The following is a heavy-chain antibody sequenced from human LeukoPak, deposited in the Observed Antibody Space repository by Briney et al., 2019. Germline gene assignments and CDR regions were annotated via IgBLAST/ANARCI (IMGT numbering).Heavy chain of an antibody. CDR2: ISGYDGNT. V-gene: IGHV1-18*01. CDR3: ARTVTTSSYYFDY. D-gene: IGHD4-17*01. Sequence: GASVKVSCKASGYTFTNYGISWVRQAPGQGLEWMGWISGYDGNTNYAQKLRGRVTMTTDTSTSTAYMDLRSLRSDDTALYYCARTVTTSSYYFDYWGQGTLVTVSS. J-gene: IGHJ4*02. CDR1: GYTFTNYG.